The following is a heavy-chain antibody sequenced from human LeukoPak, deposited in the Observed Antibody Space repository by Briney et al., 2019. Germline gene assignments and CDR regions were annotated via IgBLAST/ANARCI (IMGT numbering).Heavy chain of an antibody. J-gene: IGHJ6*03. CDR3: ARAGYDFWSGAYYYYYYMDV. Sequence: SETLSLTCTVSGGSLSSYYWSWLRQPPGKGLEWIGYIYYSGSTNYNPSLTSRVTISVDTSKNQFSLKLSSVTAADTAVYYCARAGYDFWSGAYYYYYYMDVWGKGTTVTVSS. D-gene: IGHD3-3*01. CDR2: IYYSGST. CDR1: GGSLSSYY. V-gene: IGHV4-59*01.